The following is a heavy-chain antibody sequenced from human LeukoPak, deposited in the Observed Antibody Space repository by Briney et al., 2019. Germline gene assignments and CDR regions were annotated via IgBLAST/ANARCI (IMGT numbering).Heavy chain of an antibody. Sequence: GGSLRLSCAASGFTFSNYGMHWVRQAPGKGLEWVAFIRFDGTNKYYADSMKGRLTISRDNSKNTLYLQMNSLRAEDTAVYYCAGPSSSGVGYWGQGTLATVSS. D-gene: IGHD3-10*01. V-gene: IGHV3-30*02. CDR2: IRFDGTNK. CDR3: AGPSSSGVGY. J-gene: IGHJ4*02. CDR1: GFTFSNYG.